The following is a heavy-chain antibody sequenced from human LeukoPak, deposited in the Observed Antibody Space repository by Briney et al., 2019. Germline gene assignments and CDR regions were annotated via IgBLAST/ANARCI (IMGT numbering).Heavy chain of an antibody. J-gene: IGHJ4*02. V-gene: IGHV1-2*02. D-gene: IGHD6-19*01. CDR2: INANSGGT. Sequence: ASVKVSCKASGYTFTGYYMHWVRRAPGQGLEWMGWINANSGGTNYAQKFQGRVTMTRDTSISTAYMELSRLRSDDTAVYYCARDRYSSGWYVQGYWGQGTLVTVSS. CDR1: GYTFTGYY. CDR3: ARDRYSSGWYVQGY.